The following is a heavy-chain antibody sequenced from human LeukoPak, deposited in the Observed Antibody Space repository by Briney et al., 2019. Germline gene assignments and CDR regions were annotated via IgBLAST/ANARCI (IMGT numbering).Heavy chain of an antibody. V-gene: IGHV3-48*03. D-gene: IGHD2-21*02. CDR2: ISSSGSTI. CDR3: ARSHIVVVTATPHYGMDV. J-gene: IGHJ6*02. CDR1: GFTFSNYE. Sequence: GGSLRLSCAASGFTFSNYEMNWVRQAPGKGLEWVSFISSSGSTIHYADSVKGRFTLSRDNAKNSLYLQMNSLRAEDTAVYYCARSHIVVVTATPHYGMDVWGQGTTVTVSS.